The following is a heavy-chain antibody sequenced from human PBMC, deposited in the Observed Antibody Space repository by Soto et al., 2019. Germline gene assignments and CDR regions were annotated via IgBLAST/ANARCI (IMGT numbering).Heavy chain of an antibody. CDR2: INHSGST. J-gene: IGHJ6*02. Sequence: SETLSLTCAVSGGSISSRNWWNWVRQPPGKGLEWIGEINHSGSTNYNPSLKSRVTISVDTSKNQFSLKLSSVTAADTAVYYCARGRYYGSGSYPRYYYYGMDVWGQGTTVT. CDR3: ARGRYYGSGSYPRYYYYGMDV. V-gene: IGHV4-4*02. CDR1: GGSISSRNW. D-gene: IGHD3-10*01.